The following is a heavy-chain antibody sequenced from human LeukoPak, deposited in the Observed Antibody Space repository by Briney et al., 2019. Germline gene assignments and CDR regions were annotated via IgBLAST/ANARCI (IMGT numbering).Heavy chain of an antibody. J-gene: IGHJ6*02. CDR3: ARVITASHYYYYGMDV. CDR1: GDTFSSYA. CDR2: IIPIFGTA. V-gene: IGHV1-69*13. D-gene: IGHD1-14*01. Sequence: SVKVSCTASGDTFSSYAISWVRQAPGQGLEWMGGIIPIFGTANYAQKFQGRVTITADESTSTAYMELSSLRSEDTAVYYCARVITASHYYYYGMDVWGQGTTVTVSS.